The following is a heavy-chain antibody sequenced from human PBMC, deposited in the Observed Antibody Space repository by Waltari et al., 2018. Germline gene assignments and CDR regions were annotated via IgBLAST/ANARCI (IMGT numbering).Heavy chain of an antibody. CDR1: GGSFSSYF. CDR2: VNPSGDT. J-gene: IGHJ4*02. V-gene: IGHV4-34*01. Sequence: QVQLQQSGAGVVKPSETLSLPCAVSGGSFSSYFWIWVRQPPGKGLEWIGEVNPSGDTSYNPSLKSRVTVSADTSKKHISLRMTSVSAADTAVYFCAGGRRWLQLLYWGQGTLVPVS. D-gene: IGHD5-12*01. CDR3: AGGRRWLQLLY.